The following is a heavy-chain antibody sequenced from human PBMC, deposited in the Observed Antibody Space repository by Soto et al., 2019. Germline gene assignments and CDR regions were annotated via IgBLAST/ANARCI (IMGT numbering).Heavy chain of an antibody. J-gene: IGHJ6*02. Sequence: ASVKVSCKASGYTFTSYGISWVRQAPGQGLEWMGWISAYNGNTNYAQKLQGRVTMTTDTSTSTAYMELRSLRSDDTAVYYCASGGRFWSGYYMSGAPTYHYDGMDVRGQGTTGTGS. V-gene: IGHV1-18*04. CDR2: ISAYNGNT. CDR3: ASGGRFWSGYYMSGAPTYHYDGMDV. CDR1: GYTFTSYG. D-gene: IGHD3-3*01.